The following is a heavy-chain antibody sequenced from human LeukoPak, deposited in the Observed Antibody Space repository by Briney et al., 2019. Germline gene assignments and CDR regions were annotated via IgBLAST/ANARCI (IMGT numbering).Heavy chain of an antibody. CDR2: IYTSGST. CDR1: GGSISSGSYY. CDR3: ARGQVVPAAPYNYYYYGMDV. Sequence: SETLSLTCTVSGGSISSGSYYWSWNRQPAGKGLEWIGRIYTSGSTNYNPSLKSRVTISVDTSKNQFSLKLSSVTAADTALYYCARGQVVPAAPYNYYYYGMDVWGQGTTVTVSS. J-gene: IGHJ6*02. D-gene: IGHD2-2*01. V-gene: IGHV4-61*02.